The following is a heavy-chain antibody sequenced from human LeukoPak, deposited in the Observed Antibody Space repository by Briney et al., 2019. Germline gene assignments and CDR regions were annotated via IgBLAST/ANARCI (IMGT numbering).Heavy chain of an antibody. Sequence: PGGSLRLSCAASGFTFSSYAMSWVRQAPGKGLEWVSVISGSGGSTYYADSVKGRFTISRDNAKNTLYLQMNSLRAEDTAVYYCAKSYYDFWSGYYQTFDYWGQGTLVTVSS. CDR2: ISGSGGST. CDR3: AKSYYDFWSGYYQTFDY. J-gene: IGHJ4*02. D-gene: IGHD3-3*01. V-gene: IGHV3-23*01. CDR1: GFTFSSYA.